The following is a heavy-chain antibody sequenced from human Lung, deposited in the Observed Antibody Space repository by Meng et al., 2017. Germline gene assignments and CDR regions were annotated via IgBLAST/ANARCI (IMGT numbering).Heavy chain of an antibody. Sequence: QVQLQESGPGLVKPSGTLSLTCAVSGGSISSNNWWSWVRQTPGRGLEWIGEVYHSGSTNYNPSLKSRVIISVNNSKNQFSLKLTPVTAADTAVYYCARDDSGYADFDSWGQGTLVTVSS. CDR3: ARDDSGYADFDS. CDR2: VYHSGST. V-gene: IGHV4-4*02. D-gene: IGHD3-22*01. J-gene: IGHJ4*02. CDR1: GGSISSNNW.